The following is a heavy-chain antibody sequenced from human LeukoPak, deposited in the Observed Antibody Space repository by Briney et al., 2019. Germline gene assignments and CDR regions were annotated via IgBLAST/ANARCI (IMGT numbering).Heavy chain of an antibody. CDR2: ISWNSGSI. CDR3: AKDTEAVAGTGGFDY. Sequence: PGGSLRLSRAASGFTFDDYAMHWVRQAPGKGLEWVSGISWNSGSIGYADSVKGRFTISRDNAKNSLYLQMNSLRAEDTALYYCAKDTEAVAGTGGFDYWGQGTLVTVSS. D-gene: IGHD6-19*01. V-gene: IGHV3-9*01. J-gene: IGHJ4*02. CDR1: GFTFDDYA.